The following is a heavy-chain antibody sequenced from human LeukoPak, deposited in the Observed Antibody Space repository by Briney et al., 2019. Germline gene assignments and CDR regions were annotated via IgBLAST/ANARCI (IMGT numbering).Heavy chain of an antibody. J-gene: IGHJ4*02. CDR1: GYTLTELS. V-gene: IGHV1-24*01. Sequence: ASVKVSCKVSGYTLTELSMHWVRQAPGKVLEWMGGFDPEDGETIYAQKFQGRVTMTEDTSTGTAYMELSSLRSEDTAVYYCAILPWELREYYFDYWGQGTLVTVSS. CDR3: AILPWELREYYFDY. D-gene: IGHD1-26*01. CDR2: FDPEDGET.